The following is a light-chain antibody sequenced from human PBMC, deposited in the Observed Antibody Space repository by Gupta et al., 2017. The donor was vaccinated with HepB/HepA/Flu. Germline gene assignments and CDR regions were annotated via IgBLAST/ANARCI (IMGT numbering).Light chain of an antibody. CDR1: SGHSSFI. Sequence: QPVLPHSSSASPSLGSSVKLTCTLSSGHSSFIIAWHQQQPGKAPRYLMELEDSGSYNKGSGVPDRFSGSNSGADRYLTIANLQSEDEADYYCETWDSNTRVFGGGTKLTVL. J-gene: IGLJ2*01. CDR3: ETWDSNTRV. CDR2: LEDSGSY. V-gene: IGLV4-60*03.